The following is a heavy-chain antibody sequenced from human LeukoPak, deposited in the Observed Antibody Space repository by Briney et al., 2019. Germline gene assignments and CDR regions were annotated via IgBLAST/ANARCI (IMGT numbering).Heavy chain of an antibody. CDR1: GYSISSGYY. Sequence: SETLSLTCTVSGYSISSGYYWGWIRPPPGRGLEWIGSIYHSGSTYYNPSLKSRVTISVDTSKNQFSLNLSSVTAADTAVYYCARRGRFTMVRGVISPFDYWGQGTLVTVSS. V-gene: IGHV4-38-2*02. D-gene: IGHD3-10*01. CDR3: ARRGRFTMVRGVISPFDY. J-gene: IGHJ4*02. CDR2: IYHSGST.